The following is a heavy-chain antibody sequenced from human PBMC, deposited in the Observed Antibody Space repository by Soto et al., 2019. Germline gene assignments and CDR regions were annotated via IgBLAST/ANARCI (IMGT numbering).Heavy chain of an antibody. D-gene: IGHD6-13*01. Sequence: SVKVSCKASGGTFSSYAISWVRQAPGQGLEWMGGIIPIFGTANYAQKFQGRVTITADESTSTAYMELSSLRSEDTAVYYCARIGEAAAGTISYYGMDVWGQGTTATVSS. CDR3: ARIGEAAAGTISYYGMDV. V-gene: IGHV1-69*13. CDR2: IIPIFGTA. J-gene: IGHJ6*02. CDR1: GGTFSSYA.